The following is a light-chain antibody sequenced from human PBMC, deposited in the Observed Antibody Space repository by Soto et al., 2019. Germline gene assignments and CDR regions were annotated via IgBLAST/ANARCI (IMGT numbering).Light chain of an antibody. Sequence: QSALTQPRSVSGSPGQSVTISCTGTSSDVGGYNYVSWYQQHPGKAPQLMIYDVSRRPSGVPDRFSGSKSGNTASLTISGLHVEDECDYFCCAFAGSSNVFGTGSKDT. CDR3: CAFAGSSNV. J-gene: IGLJ1*01. V-gene: IGLV2-11*01. CDR1: SSDVGGYNY. CDR2: DVS.